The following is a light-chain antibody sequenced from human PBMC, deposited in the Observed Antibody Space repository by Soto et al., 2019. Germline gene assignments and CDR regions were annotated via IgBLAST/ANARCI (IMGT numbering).Light chain of an antibody. J-gene: IGLJ3*02. Sequence: QSVLTQPPSASGTPGQRVTISCSGSSSNIGSNYVYWYQQLPGTAPKLLIYRNNQRPSGVPDRFSGSKSGTSASLAISGLRSEDEADYYCAAWDDSLSALWVFGGVTKLTVL. CDR1: SSNIGSNY. CDR3: AAWDDSLSALWV. CDR2: RNN. V-gene: IGLV1-47*01.